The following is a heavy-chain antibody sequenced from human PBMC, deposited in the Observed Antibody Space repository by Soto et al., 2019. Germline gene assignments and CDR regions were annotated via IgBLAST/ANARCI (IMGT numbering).Heavy chain of an antibody. V-gene: IGHV4-34*01. CDR3: ARHHVRGRTVAGAAEF. CDR2: INHSGNT. CDR1: GGSLSGYY. J-gene: IGHJ4*02. D-gene: IGHD1-26*01. Sequence: QVQLQQWGAGLLKPSETLSLNCAVYGGSLSGYYWSWIRQPPGKALEWLGEINHSGNTNYNPSLKSRVTISVDTSKNQLFLNLSSVTAADTAMYYCARHHVRGRTVAGAAEFWGQGTLVTVSS.